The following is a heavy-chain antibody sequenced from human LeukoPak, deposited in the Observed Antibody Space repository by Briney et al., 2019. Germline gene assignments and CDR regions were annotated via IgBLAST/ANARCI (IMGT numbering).Heavy chain of an antibody. Sequence: ASVKVSCKASGYTFTRHAIHWVRQAPGQRLEWMGWINAGNGDTKYSQKFQGRVTFTGDTSASTAYMELSSLKSEDTAVYYCATVTRGTTLDHWGQGTLVTVPS. D-gene: IGHD4-23*01. CDR3: ATVTRGTTLDH. CDR2: INAGNGDT. J-gene: IGHJ5*02. V-gene: IGHV1-3*01. CDR1: GYTFTRHA.